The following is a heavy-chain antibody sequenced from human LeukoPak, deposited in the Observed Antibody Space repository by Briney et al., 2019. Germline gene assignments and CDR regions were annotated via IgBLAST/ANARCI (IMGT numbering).Heavy chain of an antibody. CDR3: ARGRPGYSSSWYGDY. V-gene: IGHV1-8*02. CDR1: GYTFTSYY. D-gene: IGHD6-13*01. J-gene: IGHJ4*02. CDR2: MNPNSGNT. Sequence: GASVKVSCKASGYTFTSYYMHWVRQATGQGLEWMGWMNPNSGNTGYAQKFQGRVTMTRNTSISTAYLELSSLRSEDTAVYYCARGRPGYSSSWYGDYWGQGTLVTVSS.